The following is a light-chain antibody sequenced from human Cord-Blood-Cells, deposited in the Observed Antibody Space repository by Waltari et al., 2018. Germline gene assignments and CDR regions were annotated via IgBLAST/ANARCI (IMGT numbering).Light chain of an antibody. V-gene: IGKV3-20*01. Sequence: IVLTQSPGTLSLFNGERDNLSCRASQSVSSSYLAWYQQKPGQAPRLLIYGASSRATGIPDRFSGSGSGTDFTLTISRLEPEDFAMYYCQQYGSSPLTFGGGTKVEIK. CDR3: QQYGSSPLT. CDR2: GAS. J-gene: IGKJ4*01. CDR1: QSVSSSY.